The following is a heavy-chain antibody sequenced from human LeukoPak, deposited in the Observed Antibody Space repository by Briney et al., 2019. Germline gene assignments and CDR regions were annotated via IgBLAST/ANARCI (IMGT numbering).Heavy chain of an antibody. V-gene: IGHV3-21*01. D-gene: IGHD4-17*01. CDR1: GFSFSSYG. Sequence: GGSLRLSCAASGFSFSSYGMNWVRQAPGKGLEWVSSISSRSSSMYYADSVRGRFTISRDDAKNSLYLQMNSLRAEDTAIYYCAREPTVTTSGYWGQGTLVTVSS. J-gene: IGHJ4*02. CDR3: AREPTVTTSGY. CDR2: ISSRSSSM.